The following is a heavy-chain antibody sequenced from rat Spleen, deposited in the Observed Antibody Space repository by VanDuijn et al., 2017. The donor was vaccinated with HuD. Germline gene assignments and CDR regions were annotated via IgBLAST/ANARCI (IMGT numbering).Heavy chain of an antibody. V-gene: IGHV5S11*01. CDR2: ITSGGSNT. CDR1: GFTFSSFA. CDR3: AKDEDSGDLWG. J-gene: IGHJ3*01. D-gene: IGHD1-1*01. Sequence: EVQLVESGGGLVQPGRSLKLSCAASGFTFSSFAMAWVRQAPKKGLEWVATITSGGSNTYYPDSVKGRFTISRDNAKSTLYLQMDSLRSEETATYYCAKDEDSGDLWGWGQGTLVTVSS.